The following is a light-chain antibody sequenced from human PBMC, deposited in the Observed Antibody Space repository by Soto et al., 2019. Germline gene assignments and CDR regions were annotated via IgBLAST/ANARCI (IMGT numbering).Light chain of an antibody. CDR2: DVI. V-gene: IGLV2-11*01. CDR3: CSYAGSYTDV. Sequence: QSVLTQPRAVSGSPGQSVTISCTGTSSDVGTYTYVSWYQQHPGKAPKLIIYDVIKRPSGVPDRFSGSKSGNTASLTISGLQPEDEADYYCCSYAGSYTDVFGTGTTVTVL. CDR1: SSDVGTYTY. J-gene: IGLJ1*01.